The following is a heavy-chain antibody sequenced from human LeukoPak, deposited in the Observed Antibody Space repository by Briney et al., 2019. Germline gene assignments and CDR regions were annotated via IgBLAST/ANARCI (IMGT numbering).Heavy chain of an antibody. CDR1: GFTFSSYS. CDR3: ASLRGDIVATNWGIDY. Sequence: GGSLRLSCAASGFTFSSYSMNWVRQAPGKGLEWVSSISSSSSYIYYADSVKGRFTISRDNAKNSLYLQMNSLRAEDTAVYYCASLRGDIVATNWGIDYWGQGTLVTVSS. D-gene: IGHD5-12*01. J-gene: IGHJ4*02. CDR2: ISSSSSYI. V-gene: IGHV3-21*01.